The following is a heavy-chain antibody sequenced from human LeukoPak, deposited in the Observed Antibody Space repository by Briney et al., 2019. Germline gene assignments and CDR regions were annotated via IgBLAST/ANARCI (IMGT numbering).Heavy chain of an antibody. CDR2: ISGGGGST. Sequence: GGSLRLSCAASGFTFSSYVMSWVRQAPGKGLEWVSAISGGGGSTYYADSVKGRFTISRDNFKNMVYLQMNSLRVEDTAIYYCARDSSAWSRDYWGQGTLVTVSS. J-gene: IGHJ4*02. CDR1: GFTFSSYV. CDR3: ARDSSAWSRDY. D-gene: IGHD6-19*01. V-gene: IGHV3-23*01.